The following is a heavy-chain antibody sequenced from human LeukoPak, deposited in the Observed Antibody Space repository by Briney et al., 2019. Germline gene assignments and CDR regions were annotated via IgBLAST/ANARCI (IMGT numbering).Heavy chain of an antibody. CDR2: ISWNGRNT. V-gene: IGHV3-20*04. D-gene: IGHD3-22*01. Sequence: GGSLRLSCAASGFTFSSYWMSWVRQAPGKGLEWVSGISWNGRNTAYAESLKGRFTISRDNAKNSLYLQMNSLRAEDTAFYYCARVQQYDKLDYWGQGTLVTVSS. CDR3: ARVQQYDKLDY. CDR1: GFTFSSYW. J-gene: IGHJ4*02.